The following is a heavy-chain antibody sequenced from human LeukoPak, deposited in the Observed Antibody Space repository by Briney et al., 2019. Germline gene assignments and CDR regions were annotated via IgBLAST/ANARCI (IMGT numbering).Heavy chain of an antibody. CDR2: ISYDGSNK. CDR1: GFTFSSYG. Sequence: GGSLRLSCAASGFTFSSYGMHWVRQAPGKGLEWVAVISYDGSNKYYADSVKGRFTISRDNSKNTLYLQMNSLRAEDTAVYYCAKDTSGLAFDIWGQGTMVTVSS. J-gene: IGHJ3*02. CDR3: AKDTSGLAFDI. D-gene: IGHD3-3*01. V-gene: IGHV3-30*12.